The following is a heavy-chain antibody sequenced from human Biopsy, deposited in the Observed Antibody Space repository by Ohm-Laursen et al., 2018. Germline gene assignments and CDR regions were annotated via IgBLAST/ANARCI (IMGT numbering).Heavy chain of an antibody. CDR2: IISVHDIA. V-gene: IGHV1-69*04. J-gene: IGHJ6*02. CDR3: ARTLVDCTSGTCYDVGDGMDV. Sequence: GASVKVSCKASGGTFTRYAMHWVRQAPGQGLEWMGRIISVHDIANYAQKFQGRVTITADKSTSTAYMELTNLRSEDTAVYYCARTLVDCTSGTCYDVGDGMDVWGQGTTVIVSS. CDR1: GGTFTRYA. D-gene: IGHD2-15*01.